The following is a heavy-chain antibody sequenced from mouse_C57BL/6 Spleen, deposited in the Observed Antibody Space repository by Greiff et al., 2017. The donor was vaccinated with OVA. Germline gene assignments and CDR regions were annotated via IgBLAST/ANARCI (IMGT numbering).Heavy chain of an antibody. CDR3: TRVAYGSSHPFAY. D-gene: IGHD1-1*01. CDR2: ISRCGDYI. CDR1: GFTFSSYA. J-gene: IGHJ3*01. V-gene: IGHV5-9-1*02. Sequence: EVKVEESGEGLVKPGGSLKLSCAASGFTFSSYAMSWVRQTPEKRLEWVAYISRCGDYIYYADTVKGRFTISRDNARNTLYLQMSSLKSEDTAMYYCTRVAYGSSHPFAYWGQGTLVTVSA.